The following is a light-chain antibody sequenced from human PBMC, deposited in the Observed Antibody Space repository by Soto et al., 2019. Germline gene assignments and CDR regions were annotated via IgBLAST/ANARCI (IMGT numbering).Light chain of an antibody. CDR1: SSNIGAGYD. V-gene: IGLV1-40*01. CDR2: SNN. J-gene: IGLJ1*01. Sequence: QSVLTQPPSVSGAPGQRVTISCTWSSSNIGAGYDVHWYQQLPGTAPKLLISSNNNRPSGVPDRFSVSKSGTSASLAITRLQPEDEADYYCQSYDSSLALARVFGTGTKLTVL. CDR3: QSYDSSLALARV.